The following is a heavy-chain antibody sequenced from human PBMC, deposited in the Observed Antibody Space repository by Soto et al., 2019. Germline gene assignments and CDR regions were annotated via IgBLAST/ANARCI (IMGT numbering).Heavy chain of an antibody. V-gene: IGHV4-31*03. CDR3: ARARLAHNYYYGMDV. J-gene: IGHJ6*02. D-gene: IGHD5-12*01. Sequence: PXGSMSLPCPVSCGSTSSGGYYCSCIHQHPGKGLEWIGYIYYSGSTYYNPSLKSRVTISVDTSKNQFSLKLSSVTAADTAVYYCARARLAHNYYYGMDVCGQQTTVSVSS. CDR2: IYYSGST. CDR1: CGSTSSGGYY.